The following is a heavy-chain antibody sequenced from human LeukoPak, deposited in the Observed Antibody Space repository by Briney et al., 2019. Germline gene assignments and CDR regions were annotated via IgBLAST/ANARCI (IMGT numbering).Heavy chain of an antibody. CDR3: ARVLRRFCSGGSCYHNWFDP. J-gene: IGHJ5*02. Sequence: PSETLSLTCAVYGGSFSGYYWSWIRQPPGKGLEWIGEINHSGSTNYNPSLKSRVTISVDTSKNQFSLKLSSVTAADTAVYYCARVLRRFCSGGSCYHNWFDPWGQGTLVTVSS. CDR1: GGSFSGYY. D-gene: IGHD2-15*01. CDR2: INHSGST. V-gene: IGHV4-34*01.